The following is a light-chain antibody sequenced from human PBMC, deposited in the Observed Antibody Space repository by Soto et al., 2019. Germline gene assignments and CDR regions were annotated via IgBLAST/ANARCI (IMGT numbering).Light chain of an antibody. Sequence: QAVVTQEPSLTVSPGGTVTITCSSSTGNVTSGLFPYWLQQKPGPAPMTLIYDTSEKHSWTPGRFSGSLLGGEGALTLSGAQPEDEATYYCLLTDPDAREVFGGGTKLTVL. J-gene: IGLJ3*02. CDR1: TGNVTSGLF. CDR2: DTS. V-gene: IGLV7-46*01. CDR3: LLTDPDAREV.